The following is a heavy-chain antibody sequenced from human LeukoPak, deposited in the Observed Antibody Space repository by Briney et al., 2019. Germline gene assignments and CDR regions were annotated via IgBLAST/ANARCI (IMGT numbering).Heavy chain of an antibody. Sequence: SVKVSCKASGYTFTGYYLHWVRQAPGQGPEWMGWINPNTGGTKNAQKFQGRVTMTRDTSISTAYMELTRLRFDDTAVYYCARVWGSSWKDDAFDIWGQGTMVTVSS. J-gene: IGHJ3*02. CDR2: INPNTGGT. CDR3: ARVWGSSWKDDAFDI. V-gene: IGHV1-2*02. CDR1: GYTFTGYY. D-gene: IGHD6-13*01.